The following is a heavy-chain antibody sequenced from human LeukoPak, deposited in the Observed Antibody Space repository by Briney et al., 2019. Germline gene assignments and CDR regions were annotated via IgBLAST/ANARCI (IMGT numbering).Heavy chain of an antibody. CDR2: ISGSGYSK. D-gene: IGHD5-12*01. CDR1: GFTFSSYA. V-gene: IGHV3-23*02. J-gene: IGHJ4*02. CDR3: AKEAGYSGYDYQDY. Sequence: PGGSLRLSCAASGFTFSSYAMSWVPQAPGKGLESGSAISGSGYSKYYGDSVKGRFTISRDNSKNTLYLQMNSLRAEDRAVYYCAKEAGYSGYDYQDYWGQGTLVTVSS.